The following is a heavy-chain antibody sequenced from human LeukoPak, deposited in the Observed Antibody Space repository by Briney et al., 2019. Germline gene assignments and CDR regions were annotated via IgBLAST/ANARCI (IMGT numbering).Heavy chain of an antibody. V-gene: IGHV1-18*01. CDR2: ISAYNGNT. J-gene: IGHJ5*02. CDR3: AGTDSSGYNWFDP. Sequence: ASVKVSCKASGYTFTSYGISRVRQAPGQGLEWMGWISAYNGNTNYAQKLQGRVTMTTDTSTSTAYMELRSLRSDDTAVYYCAGTDSSGYNWFDPWGQGTLVTVSS. D-gene: IGHD6-19*01. CDR1: GYTFTSYG.